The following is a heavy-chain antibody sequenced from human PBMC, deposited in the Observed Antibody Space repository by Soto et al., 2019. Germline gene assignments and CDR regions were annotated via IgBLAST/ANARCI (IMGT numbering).Heavy chain of an antibody. J-gene: IGHJ3*02. V-gene: IGHV4-31*03. CDR3: ARERIDFSDYYAGPFES. Sequence: QVQLQETGPGLVKPSQTLALTCIVSGDSISSGNYYWSWIRQFPGKGLEWIGYASYSGSYFYSPSLKSRITISVDSSRNQFSLKLSSVTAADTAIFYCARERIDFSDYYAGPFESWGPGKMVTVSS. CDR2: ASYSGSY. CDR1: GDSISSGNYY. D-gene: IGHD3-22*01.